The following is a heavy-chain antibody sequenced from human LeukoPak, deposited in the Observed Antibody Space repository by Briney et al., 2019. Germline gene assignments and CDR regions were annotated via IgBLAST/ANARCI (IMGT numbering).Heavy chain of an antibody. Sequence: TGGSLRLSCAASGITFSRYAMSWVRQAPGKGLEWVSAISESGLDTYYADCVRGRFTISRDNSKNTLSLQMNYLRADDTAVYYCAKDTAQGYTSASIGDDYWGQGTLVTVSS. CDR2: ISESGLDT. CDR1: GITFSRYA. V-gene: IGHV3-23*01. J-gene: IGHJ4*02. D-gene: IGHD5-18*01. CDR3: AKDTAQGYTSASIGDDY.